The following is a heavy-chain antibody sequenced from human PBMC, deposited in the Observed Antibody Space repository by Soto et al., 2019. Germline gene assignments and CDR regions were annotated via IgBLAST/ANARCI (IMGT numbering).Heavy chain of an antibody. Sequence: SETLSLTCTVSGGSISSGDYYWSWIRQHPGKGLEWIGYIYYSGNTYYNPSLKSRVTISIDTSKNQFSLTLNSVTAADTAIYYCVRHSGRQTPGNFYGWFGPWGQGTLVTVSS. CDR3: VRHSGRQTPGNFYGWFGP. CDR1: GGSISSGDYY. J-gene: IGHJ5*02. CDR2: IYYSGNT. V-gene: IGHV4-30-4*08. D-gene: IGHD2-15*01.